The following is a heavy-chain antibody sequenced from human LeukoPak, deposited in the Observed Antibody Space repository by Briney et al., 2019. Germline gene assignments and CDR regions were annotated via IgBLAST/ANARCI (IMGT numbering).Heavy chain of an antibody. CDR3: ARQFNKSGMDV. J-gene: IGHJ6*02. CDR2: IYYSGST. V-gene: IGHV4-59*08. CDR1: GGSISSYY. Sequence: PSETLSLTCTVSGGSISSYYWSWIRQPPGKGLEWIGYIYYSGSTNYNPSLKSRVTISVDTSKNQFSLKLNSVTAADTAVYYCARQFNKSGMDVWGQGTTVTVSS.